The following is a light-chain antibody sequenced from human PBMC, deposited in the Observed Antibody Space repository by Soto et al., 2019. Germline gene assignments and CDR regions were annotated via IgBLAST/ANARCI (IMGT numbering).Light chain of an antibody. V-gene: IGLV2-23*01. J-gene: IGLJ7*01. Sequence: QSALTQPASVSGSPGQSITLSCTGVSGDVGNYNLVSWYQQHPAKAPKLIIYEDDKRPSGVSNRFSGSKSGDTASLTISGLQSEDEAAYYCCSYLGSSTVFGGGTQLTVL. CDR3: CSYLGSSTV. CDR2: EDD. CDR1: SGDVGNYNL.